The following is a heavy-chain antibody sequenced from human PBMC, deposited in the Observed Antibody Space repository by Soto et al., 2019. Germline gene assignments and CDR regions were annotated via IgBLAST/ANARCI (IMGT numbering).Heavy chain of an antibody. CDR2: ISYDGSNK. CDR1: GFTFSTYG. D-gene: IGHD6-19*01. V-gene: IGHV3-30*18. CDR3: AKDRLGSGWNFVYGVWFDS. J-gene: IGHJ5*01. Sequence: QVQLVESGGGVVQPGKSLRLSCAASGFTFSTYGMHWVRQAPGKGLEWVAVISYDGSNKYYADSVKGRFTISRDNSKTTLYLQMNSLRTEATAMYDCAKDRLGSGWNFVYGVWFDSWGQGTLVTVSS.